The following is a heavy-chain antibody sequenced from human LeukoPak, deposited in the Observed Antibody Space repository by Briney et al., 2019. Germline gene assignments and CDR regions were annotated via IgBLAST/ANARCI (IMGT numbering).Heavy chain of an antibody. CDR2: INHSGST. CDR1: GGSFSGYY. CDR3: AREAIDYYDSSGYFDY. V-gene: IGHV4-34*01. J-gene: IGHJ4*02. D-gene: IGHD3-22*01. Sequence: SETLSLTCAVYGGSFSGYYWSWIRQPPGKGLEWIGEINHSGSTNYNPSLKSRVTISVDTSKNQFSLKLSSVTAADTAVYYCAREAIDYYDSSGYFDYWGQGTLVTVSS.